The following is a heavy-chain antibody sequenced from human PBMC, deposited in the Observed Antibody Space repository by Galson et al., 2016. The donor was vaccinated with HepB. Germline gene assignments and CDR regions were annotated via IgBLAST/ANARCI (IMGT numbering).Heavy chain of an antibody. CDR3: ARVDLWFGELFLRGAFDY. CDR2: ISAGGDTM. D-gene: IGHD3-10*01. CDR1: GFTFTNYD. V-gene: IGHV3-48*03. Sequence: SLRLSCAASGFTFTNYDMNWVRQAPGKGLEWISYISAGGDTMYYADSVKGRFTISRDNAKDSLYLQMNSLRAEDTAVYYCARVDLWFGELFLRGAFDYWGQGILVTVSS. J-gene: IGHJ4*02.